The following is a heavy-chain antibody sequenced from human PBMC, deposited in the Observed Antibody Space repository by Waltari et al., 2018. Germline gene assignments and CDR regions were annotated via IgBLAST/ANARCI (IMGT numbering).Heavy chain of an antibody. V-gene: IGHV3-21*01. D-gene: IGHD6-6*01. Sequence: EVQLVESGGGLVKPGGSLRISCADSGFTFSSHSMNWVRQAPGKWLEWVLSISNSSSYIYYTDSVKGRFTISRDNAKNSLYLQMNSLRAEDTAVYYCARSIVPQSGFDYWGQGTLVTVSS. CDR3: ARSIVPQSGFDY. CDR1: GFTFSSHS. CDR2: ISNSSSYI. J-gene: IGHJ4*02.